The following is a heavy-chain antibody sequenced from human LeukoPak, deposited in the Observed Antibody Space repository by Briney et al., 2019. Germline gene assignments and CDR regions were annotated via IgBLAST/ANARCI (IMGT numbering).Heavy chain of an antibody. CDR1: GFTFSSYS. Sequence: GGSLRLSCAASGFTFSSYSMNWVRQAPGKGLEWVSSISGSGGSTYYADSVKGRFTISRDNSKNTLYLQMNSLRAEDTAVYYCAKGGCSGASCFDWFDPWGQGTLVTVSS. CDR2: ISGSGGST. D-gene: IGHD2-15*01. CDR3: AKGGCSGASCFDWFDP. V-gene: IGHV3-23*01. J-gene: IGHJ5*02.